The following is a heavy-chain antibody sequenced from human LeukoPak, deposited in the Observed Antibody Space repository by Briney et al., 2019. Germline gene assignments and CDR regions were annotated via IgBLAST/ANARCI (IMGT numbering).Heavy chain of an antibody. Sequence: QPGGSLRLSCAASGFTFSSYGMHWVRQAPGKGLGWVAFIRYDGSNKYYADSVKGRFTISRDNSKNTLYLQMNSLRAEDTAVYYCAKETYDILTGFDYWGQGTLVTVSS. CDR2: IRYDGSNK. D-gene: IGHD3-9*01. J-gene: IGHJ4*02. CDR1: GFTFSSYG. CDR3: AKETYDILTGFDY. V-gene: IGHV3-30*02.